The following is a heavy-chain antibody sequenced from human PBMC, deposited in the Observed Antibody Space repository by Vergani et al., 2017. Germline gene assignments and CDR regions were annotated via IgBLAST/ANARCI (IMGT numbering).Heavy chain of an antibody. V-gene: IGHV3-20*04. J-gene: IGHJ4*02. CDR2: VKWNGDSS. Sequence: VQLVESGGGVVQPGRSLRLSCAASGFTFSSYGMHWVRQAPGKGLEWVSRVKWNGDSSVYADSVKGRFTISRDNAKNSLYLQMTSLRAEDTAFYYCARRGSGNTYYFDYWGQGALVTVSS. D-gene: IGHD3-10*01. CDR1: GFTFSSYG. CDR3: ARRGSGNTYYFDY.